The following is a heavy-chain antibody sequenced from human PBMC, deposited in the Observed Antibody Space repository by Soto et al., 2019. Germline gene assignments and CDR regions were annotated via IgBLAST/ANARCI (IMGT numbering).Heavy chain of an antibody. CDR3: DRARGARYFDY. V-gene: IGHV4-30-4*01. CDR1: GGSISSGDYY. J-gene: IGHJ4*02. D-gene: IGHD2-15*01. Sequence: PSETLSLTCTVSGGSISSGDYYWSWIRQPPGKGLEWIGYIYYSGSTYYNPSLKSRVTISVDTSKNQFSLKLSSVTAADTAVYYCDRARGARYFDYWGQGTLVTVSS. CDR2: IYYSGST.